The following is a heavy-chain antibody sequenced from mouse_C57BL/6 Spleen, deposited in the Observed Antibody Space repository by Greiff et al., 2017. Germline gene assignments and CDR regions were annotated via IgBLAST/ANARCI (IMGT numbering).Heavy chain of an antibody. Sequence: VKLQQSGPELVKPGASVKISCKASGYAFSSSWMNWVKQRPGKGLEWIGRIYPGDGDTNYNGKFKGKATLTADKSSSTAYMQLSSLTSEDSAVYFCARSPTGDFDYWGQGTTLTVSS. J-gene: IGHJ2*01. CDR3: ARSPTGDFDY. CDR2: IYPGDGDT. V-gene: IGHV1-82*01. D-gene: IGHD4-1*02. CDR1: GYAFSSSW.